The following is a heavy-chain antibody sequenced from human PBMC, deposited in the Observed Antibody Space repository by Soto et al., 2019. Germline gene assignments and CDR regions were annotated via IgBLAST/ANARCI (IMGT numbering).Heavy chain of an antibody. Sequence: QVQLVQSGAEVKKPGASVKVSCKASGYTFTSYGISWVRQAPGQGLEWMGWISAYNGNTNYAQMLQGRVTMTTDTSTSTDYMELRRLRSADTAVYYCARDTPAAGHQPFDYGGQGTLVTVSS. CDR3: ARDTPAAGHQPFDY. J-gene: IGHJ4*02. V-gene: IGHV1-18*04. CDR1: GYTFTSYG. CDR2: ISAYNGNT. D-gene: IGHD6-13*01.